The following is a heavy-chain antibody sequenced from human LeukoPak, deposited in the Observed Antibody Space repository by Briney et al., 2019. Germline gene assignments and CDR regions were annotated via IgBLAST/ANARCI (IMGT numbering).Heavy chain of an antibody. V-gene: IGHV3-23*01. D-gene: IGHD6-13*01. CDR1: GFTFSNYW. J-gene: IGHJ4*02. Sequence: PGGSLRLSCAASGFTFSNYWMSWVRQAPGKGLEWVSTISAISGSTYFADSVKGRFTISRDNSKNTLYLQMNSLRAEDTAVYYCAKGGSSSWDYFDHWGQGTLVTVSS. CDR3: AKGGSSSWDYFDH. CDR2: ISAISGST.